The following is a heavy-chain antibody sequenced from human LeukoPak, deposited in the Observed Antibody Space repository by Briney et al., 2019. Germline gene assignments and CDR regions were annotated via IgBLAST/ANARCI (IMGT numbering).Heavy chain of an antibody. CDR3: AKLVVVVGTTDYFDY. Sequence: GGSLRLSCAASGFTFSSYAMSWVRQAPGKGLEWVSAISGSGGSTSYADSVKGRFTISRDNSKSTLYLQMNSLRAEDTAVYYCAKLVVVVGTTDYFDYWGQGTLVTVSS. CDR1: GFTFSSYA. D-gene: IGHD2-15*01. V-gene: IGHV3-23*01. CDR2: ISGSGGST. J-gene: IGHJ4*02.